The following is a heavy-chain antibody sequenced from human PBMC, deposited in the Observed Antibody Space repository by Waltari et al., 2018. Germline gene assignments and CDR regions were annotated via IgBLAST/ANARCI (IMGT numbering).Heavy chain of an antibody. CDR2: IYYTGST. CDR3: ARGGGGDWEWFDP. CDR1: GSSISCFY. D-gene: IGHD2-21*02. Sequence: QVQLQESGPSLLKPSETLSLICTVSGSSISCFYWSWVRQPPGKGLDWIGYIYYTGSTNFNPSLKSRVTMSVDTSKNQFSLKLSSVTAADTAFYYCARGGGGDWEWFDPWGQGTLVTVSS. J-gene: IGHJ5*02. V-gene: IGHV4-59*01.